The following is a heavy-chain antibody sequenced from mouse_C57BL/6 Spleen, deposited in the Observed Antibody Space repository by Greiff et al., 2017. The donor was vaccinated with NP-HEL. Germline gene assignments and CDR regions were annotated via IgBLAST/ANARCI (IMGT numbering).Heavy chain of an antibody. CDR3: ARRDYYDYDGFAY. CDR1: GYTFTTYP. CDR2: FHPYNDDT. Sequence: VQLQESGAELVKPGASVKMSCKASGYTFTTYPIEWMKQNHGKSLEWIGNFHPYNDDTKYNEKFKGKATLTVEKSSSTVYLELSRLTSDDSAVYYCARRDYYDYDGFAYWGQGTLVTVSA. V-gene: IGHV1-47*01. D-gene: IGHD2-4*01. J-gene: IGHJ3*01.